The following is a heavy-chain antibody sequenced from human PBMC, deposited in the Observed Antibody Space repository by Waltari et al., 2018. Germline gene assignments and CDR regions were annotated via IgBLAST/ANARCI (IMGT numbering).Heavy chain of an antibody. CDR2: VDPEDGET. CDR3: ATGSEGYMDV. Sequence: DYYMHWVQQAPGKGLEWMGLVDPEDGETIYAEKFQGRVTITADTSTDTAYMELSSLRSEDTAVYYCATGSEGYMDVWGKGTTVTISS. CDR1: DYY. J-gene: IGHJ6*03. V-gene: IGHV1-69-2*01.